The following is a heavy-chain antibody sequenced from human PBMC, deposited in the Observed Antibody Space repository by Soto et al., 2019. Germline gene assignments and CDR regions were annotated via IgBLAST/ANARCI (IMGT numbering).Heavy chain of an antibody. CDR2: IFHDGNT. D-gene: IGHD2-8*02. CDR3: ARHEGWTGPDQ. V-gene: IGHV4-4*02. Sequence: QVHLQESGPGLVKPSETLSLTCAVSGASIGSGSWWSWVRQPPGKGLEWIAEIFHDGNTNYSPSLKSRVTISVDKSQNQFSLNVYSVTAADTAVYYCARHEGWTGPDQWGLGTLVTVSS. CDR1: GASIGSGSW. J-gene: IGHJ5*02.